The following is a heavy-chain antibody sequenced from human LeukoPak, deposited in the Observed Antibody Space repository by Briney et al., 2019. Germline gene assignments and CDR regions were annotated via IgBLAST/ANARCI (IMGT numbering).Heavy chain of an antibody. CDR1: GYSFTGYY. J-gene: IGHJ4*02. V-gene: IGHV1-2*06. CDR3: ARGYSYDPNSFDY. CDR2: INPNSGGP. Sequence: EASVKVSCKASGYSFTGYYIHWVRQDPGQGLEWMGRINPNSGGPDYAQKFQGRVTMTRDTSISTAYLELSRLRNDDTAVYFCARGYSYDPNSFDYWGQGTLSPSP. D-gene: IGHD5-18*01.